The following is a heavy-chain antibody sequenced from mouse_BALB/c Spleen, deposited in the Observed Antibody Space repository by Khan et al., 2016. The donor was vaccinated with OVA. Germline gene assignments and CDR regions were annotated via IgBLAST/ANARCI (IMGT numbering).Heavy chain of an antibody. J-gene: IGHJ3*01. Sequence: QVQLKQSGAELVRPGVSVKISCKGSGYTFTDFAMHWVKQSHAKTLEWLGVISTYYGAADYNQKFRGKATMTVDKSSSTAYMELAGLTSEDSAIYYCVRGSGKSRFAYWGQGTLVTVSA. D-gene: IGHD1-3*01. CDR1: GYTFTDFA. V-gene: IGHV1S137*01. CDR3: VRGSGKSRFAY. CDR2: ISTYYGAA.